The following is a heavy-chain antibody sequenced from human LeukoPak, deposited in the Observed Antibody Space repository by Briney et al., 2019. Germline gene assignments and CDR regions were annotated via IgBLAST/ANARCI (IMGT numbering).Heavy chain of an antibody. V-gene: IGHV3-11*04. J-gene: IGHJ4*02. CDR1: GFTFSDYY. Sequence: GGSLRLSCAASGFTFSDYYMSWIRQAPGKGLEWVSYISSRGSNIYYADSVKGRFTISRDNAKSSLYLQINSLRAEDTALYYCARVRGSYSSDYWGQGTLVTVSS. CDR2: ISSRGSNI. D-gene: IGHD1-26*01. CDR3: ARVRGSYSSDY.